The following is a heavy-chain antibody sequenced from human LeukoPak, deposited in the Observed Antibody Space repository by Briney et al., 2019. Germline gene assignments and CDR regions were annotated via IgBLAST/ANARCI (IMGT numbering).Heavy chain of an antibody. V-gene: IGHV4-4*07. CDR2: IYTSGST. Sequence: SETLSLTCTVSGGSISSYYWSWIRQPPGKGLEWIGRIYTSGSTNYNPSLKSRVTMSVDTSKNQFSLKLSSVTAADTAVYYCAVAAPTEQLVTSLIDYWGQGTLVTVSS. J-gene: IGHJ4*02. D-gene: IGHD6-19*01. CDR3: AVAAPTEQLVTSLIDY. CDR1: GGSISSYY.